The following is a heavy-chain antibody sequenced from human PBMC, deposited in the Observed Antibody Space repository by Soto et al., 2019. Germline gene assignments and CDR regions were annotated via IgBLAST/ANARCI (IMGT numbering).Heavy chain of an antibody. V-gene: IGHV3-30*03. CDR2: ISYDGSNK. J-gene: IGHJ6*02. D-gene: IGHD2-21*02. CDR3: VRGDPFYGMDV. CDR1: GFSSSNYF. Sequence: QVQLVESGGGVVQPGRSLRLSCVASGFSSSNYFMHWVRQAPGKGQEWVAAISYDGSNKHYLDAGKGRFTISRDNSMNTRYLQMHSLRGEDTAVYSWVRGDPFYGMDVWGQGTTVTVSS.